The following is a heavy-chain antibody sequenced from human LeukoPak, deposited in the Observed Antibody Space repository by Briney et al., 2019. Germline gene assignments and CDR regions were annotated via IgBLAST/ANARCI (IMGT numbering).Heavy chain of an antibody. CDR1: GFTFSSYA. V-gene: IGHV3-23*01. J-gene: IGHJ4*02. CDR3: ARAAGGLEDY. D-gene: IGHD3-10*01. CDR2: ISCSGGST. Sequence: GGSLRLSCAASGFTFSSYAMSWVRQAPGKGLEWVSAISCSGGSTYYADSVKGRFTISRDNSKNTLYLQMNSLRAEDTAVYYFARAAGGLEDYWGQGTLVTVSS.